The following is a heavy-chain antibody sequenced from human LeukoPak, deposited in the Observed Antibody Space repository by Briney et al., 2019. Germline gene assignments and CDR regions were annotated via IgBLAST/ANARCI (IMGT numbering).Heavy chain of an antibody. CDR3: ARASWGVPTLIRSYFDY. Sequence: GASVKVSCKASGYTFTGYYMHWVRQAPGQGLEWMGWINPNSGGTNYAQKFQGRVTMTRDTSISTAYMELSRLRSDDTAVYYCARASWGVPTLIRSYFDYWGQGTLVSVSS. V-gene: IGHV1-2*02. J-gene: IGHJ4*02. CDR1: GYTFTGYY. CDR2: INPNSGGT. D-gene: IGHD3-10*01.